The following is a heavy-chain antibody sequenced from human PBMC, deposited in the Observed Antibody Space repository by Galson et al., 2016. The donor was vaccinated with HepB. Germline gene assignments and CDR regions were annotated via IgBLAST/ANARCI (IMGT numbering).Heavy chain of an antibody. D-gene: IGHD1-26*01. CDR1: GFTFRNFA. CDR3: AKHPAKGTVDYSDY. V-gene: IGHV3-23*01. Sequence: SLRLSCAASGFTFRNFAMNWVRQAPGKGLEWVSGINNAGHTFYADSVKGRFTISRVNLKNTVYLQMNSLRVEDTAQYYCAKHPAKGTVDYSDYWGPGTLVTVSS. J-gene: IGHJ4*02. CDR2: INNAGHT.